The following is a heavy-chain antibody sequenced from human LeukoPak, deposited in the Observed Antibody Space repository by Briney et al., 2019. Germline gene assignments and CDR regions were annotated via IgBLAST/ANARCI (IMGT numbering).Heavy chain of an antibody. J-gene: IGHJ5*02. V-gene: IGHV4-4*07. CDR3: ARDRFWSGYYFPLSGFDP. D-gene: IGHD3-3*01. CDR2: IYTSGST. Sequence: PSETLSLTCAVSGGSISSYYWSWIRQPAGKGLEWIGGIYTSGSTNYNPSLKSRVTMSVDTSKNQFSLKLSSVTAADTAVYYCARDRFWSGYYFPLSGFDPWGQGTLVTVSS. CDR1: GGSISSYY.